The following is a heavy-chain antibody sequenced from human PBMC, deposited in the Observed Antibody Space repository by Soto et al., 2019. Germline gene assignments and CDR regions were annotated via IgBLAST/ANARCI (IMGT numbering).Heavy chain of an antibody. Sequence: QSQLLQSGAEVKKPGASVKVTCKASGYTFRNFGISWVRQAPGQGLEWMGWISAYNANANYAQKFQGRLTMTADTSTSTDYMELRSLRSDDTAVYYCARENSYFDYWGQGTLVTVSS. CDR2: ISAYNANA. J-gene: IGHJ4*02. CDR1: GYTFRNFG. CDR3: ARENSYFDY. V-gene: IGHV1-18*01.